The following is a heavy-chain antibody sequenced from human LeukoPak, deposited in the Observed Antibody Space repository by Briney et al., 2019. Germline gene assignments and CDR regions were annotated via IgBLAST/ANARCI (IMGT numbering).Heavy chain of an antibody. Sequence: GGSLRLPCAASGFTFSSYSMNWVRQAPGKGLEWVSSISSSSSYMYYADSVKGRFTISRDNAKNSLYLQVNSLRAEDTAVYYCARGRYSSSWYFDYWGQGTLVTVSS. CDR3: ARGRYSSSWYFDY. D-gene: IGHD6-13*01. V-gene: IGHV3-21*01. CDR2: ISSSSSYM. CDR1: GFTFSSYS. J-gene: IGHJ4*02.